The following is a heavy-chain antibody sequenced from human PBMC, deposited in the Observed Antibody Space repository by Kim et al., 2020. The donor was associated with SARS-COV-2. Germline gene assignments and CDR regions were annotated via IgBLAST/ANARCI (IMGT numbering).Heavy chain of an antibody. CDR2: IYFSGSA. D-gene: IGHD3-16*01. V-gene: IGHV4-31*03. CDR1: GGSISSGGYY. CDR3: ARTTSGAFDI. Sequence: SETLSLTCSVSGGSISSGGYYWSWIRQHPGKGLEWIGYIYFSGSAYYNPSLKSRLTISVDTSENHFSLNLSSVTAADTAIYYCARTTSGAFDIWGQGTMVTVSS. J-gene: IGHJ3*02.